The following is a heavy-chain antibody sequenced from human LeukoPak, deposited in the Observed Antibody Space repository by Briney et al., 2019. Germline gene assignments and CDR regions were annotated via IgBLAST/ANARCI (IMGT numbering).Heavy chain of an antibody. D-gene: IGHD6-13*01. CDR2: IIPIFGTA. J-gene: IGHJ3*02. CDR3: ARRKRAAAPGAFDI. CDR1: GGTFSSYA. V-gene: IGHV1-69*13. Sequence: SVKVSCKASGGTFSSYAISWVRQAPGQGLEWMGGIIPIFGTANYAQKFQGRVTITADESTSTAYMELSSLRSEDTAVYYCARRKRAAAPGAFDIWGQGTMVTVSS.